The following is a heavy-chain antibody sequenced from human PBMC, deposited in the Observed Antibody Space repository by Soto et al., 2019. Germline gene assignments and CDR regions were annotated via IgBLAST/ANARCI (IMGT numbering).Heavy chain of an antibody. CDR2: IYYSGST. D-gene: IGHD6-19*01. Sequence: PSETLSLTCTVSGGSISSYYWSWIRQPPGKGPEWIGYIYYSGSTNYNPSLKSRVTISVDTSKNQFSLKLSSVTAADTAVYYCARVIAVAGTVYFDYWGQGTLVTVSS. V-gene: IGHV4-59*01. J-gene: IGHJ4*02. CDR1: GGSISSYY. CDR3: ARVIAVAGTVYFDY.